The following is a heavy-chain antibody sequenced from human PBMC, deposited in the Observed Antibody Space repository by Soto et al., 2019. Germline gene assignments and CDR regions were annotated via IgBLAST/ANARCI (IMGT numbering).Heavy chain of an antibody. CDR3: ARHSLALRKNNWFDP. CDR2: IFYLGSS. CDR1: GDSIISSDFY. J-gene: IGHJ5*02. V-gene: IGHV4-39*01. Sequence: SETLSLTCSVSGDSIISSDFYWGWVRQPPGKGLEWIGSIFYLGSSYYNPSLKSRVTMSVDTSKNQFSLRLRSVTAADTALYFCARHSLALRKNNWFDPWGQGIMVTVSS. D-gene: IGHD3-3*02.